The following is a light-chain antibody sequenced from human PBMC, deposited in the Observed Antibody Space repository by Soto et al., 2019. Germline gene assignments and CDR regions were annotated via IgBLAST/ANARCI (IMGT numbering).Light chain of an antibody. Sequence: QSALTQPRSVSGSPGQSVTISCTGTSSDVGGYNYVSWYQQYPGKAPKLMIYDVSKRPSGVPDRFSGPKSGNTASLTISGLQAEDEADYYCCSYAGSYTVVFGGGTQLTVL. J-gene: IGLJ2*01. V-gene: IGLV2-11*01. CDR3: CSYAGSYTVV. CDR1: SSDVGGYNY. CDR2: DVS.